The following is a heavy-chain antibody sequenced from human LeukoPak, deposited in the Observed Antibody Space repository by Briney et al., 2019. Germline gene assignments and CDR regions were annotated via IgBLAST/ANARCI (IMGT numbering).Heavy chain of an antibody. CDR2: IHFSGDTT. Sequence: PGGSLTLSCAASGFTLSSFAMTWVRLAPGKGLDWVASIHFSGDTTYYADSVKGRFTIARDNSKNTLHLQLNSLRAEDTAIYYCAKNGRAMDMYFDYWGQETLVTVSS. J-gene: IGHJ4*02. V-gene: IGHV3-23*01. CDR3: AKNGRAMDMYFDY. D-gene: IGHD3/OR15-3a*01. CDR1: GFTLSSFA.